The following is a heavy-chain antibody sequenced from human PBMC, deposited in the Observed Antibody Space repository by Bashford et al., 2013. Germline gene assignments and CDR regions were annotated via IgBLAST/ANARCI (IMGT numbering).Heavy chain of an antibody. V-gene: IGHV3-74*01. CDR1: GFTFRNYW. CDR2: SNPDGSDT. CDR3: IRVDLDTPGAY. J-gene: IGHJ4*02. Sequence: GGPLRLSCAASGFTFRNYWMHWVRQVPGKGLVWVARSNPDGSDTTYPDSVKGRFTISRDNANNMLYLQMNSLTAEDTAVYYCIRVDLDTPGAYWGQGTLVTVSS. D-gene: IGHD2-15*01.